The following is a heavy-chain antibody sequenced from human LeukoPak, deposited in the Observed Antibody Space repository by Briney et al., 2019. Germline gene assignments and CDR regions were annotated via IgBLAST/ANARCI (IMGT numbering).Heavy chain of an antibody. CDR3: ARDTLASGSYYN. V-gene: IGHV4-59*01. CDR1: GASIISYY. Sequence: SETLSLTCTVSGASIISYYWSWIRQPPGKGLEWIGYIYYSGGANYNPSLKGRATVSLDTSKNQFFLKLSSVTAADTAVYYCARDTLASGSYYNWGQGTLVTVSS. J-gene: IGHJ4*02. CDR2: IYYSGGA. D-gene: IGHD3-10*01.